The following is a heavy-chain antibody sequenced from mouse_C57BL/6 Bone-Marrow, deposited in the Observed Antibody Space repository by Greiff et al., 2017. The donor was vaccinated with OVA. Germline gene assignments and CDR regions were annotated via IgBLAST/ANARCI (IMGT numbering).Heavy chain of an antibody. CDR2: IDPSDSST. J-gene: IGHJ2*01. V-gene: IGHV1-50*01. CDR1: GYTFTSYW. CDR3: SRALECLLRIDYMDY. Sequence: QVQLQQPGAELVKPGASVKLSCKASGYTFTSYWMQWVKQRPGQGLEWIGEIDPSDSSTNYNQKFKSKATLTVATSSSTAYMQLSSLTSEDSAVYYYSRALECLLRIDYMDYWGQGTTLTVSS. D-gene: IGHD2-3*01.